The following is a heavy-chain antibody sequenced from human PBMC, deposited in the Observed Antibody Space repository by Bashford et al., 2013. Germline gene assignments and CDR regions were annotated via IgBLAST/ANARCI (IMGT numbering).Heavy chain of an antibody. Sequence: VRQAPGKGLVWVSRISSDGSSTAYADSVKGRFTISRDNAKNTLYLQMNSLRAEDTAVYYCARDRKYEMGGDFWGQGTLVTVSS. V-gene: IGHV3-74*01. CDR2: ISSDGSST. D-gene: IGHD5-24*01. CDR3: ARDRKYEMGGDF. J-gene: IGHJ4*02.